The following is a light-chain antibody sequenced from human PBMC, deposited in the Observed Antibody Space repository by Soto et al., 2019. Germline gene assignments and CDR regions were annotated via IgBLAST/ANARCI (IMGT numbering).Light chain of an antibody. CDR3: QQYSNWPPIT. CDR1: QSVSSH. Sequence: ENVWTQSPGTLSLSPGERATLSCRSSQSVSSHLAWYQHKPGQAPRLLFYDASTRATGIPARFSGSGSGTEFTLTISSLQSEDFAVYYCQQYSNWPPITFGQGTRLEIK. J-gene: IGKJ5*01. CDR2: DAS. V-gene: IGKV3-15*01.